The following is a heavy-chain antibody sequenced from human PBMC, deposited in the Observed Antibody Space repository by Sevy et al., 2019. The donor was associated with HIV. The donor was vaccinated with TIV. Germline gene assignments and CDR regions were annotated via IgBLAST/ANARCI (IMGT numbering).Heavy chain of an antibody. CDR3: AKDLSSSHYYYGMDV. CDR1: GFTFSSYG. J-gene: IGHJ6*02. Sequence: GGSLRLSCAASGFTFSSYGMHWVRQAPGKGLEWEAVISYDGSNKYYADSVKGRFTISRDNSKNTLYLQMNSLRAEDTAVYYCAKDLSSSHYYYGMDVWGQGTTVTVSS. V-gene: IGHV3-30*18. D-gene: IGHD6-6*01. CDR2: ISYDGSNK.